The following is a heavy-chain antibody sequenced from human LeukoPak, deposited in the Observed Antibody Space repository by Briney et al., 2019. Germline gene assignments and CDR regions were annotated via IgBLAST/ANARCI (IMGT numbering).Heavy chain of an antibody. CDR2: IYYSGGT. CDR1: GGSISSYY. J-gene: IGHJ6*03. Sequence: PSETLSLTCTVSGGSISSYYWSWIRQPPGKGLEGIVYIYYSGGTNYNPSLKSRVTISVDSSKNQFSLKLSSVTAADTAVYYCARTTEGGYTYDYFYYYYMDVWGKGTTVTISS. V-gene: IGHV4-59*01. CDR3: ARTTEGGYTYDYFYYYYMDV. D-gene: IGHD5-18*01.